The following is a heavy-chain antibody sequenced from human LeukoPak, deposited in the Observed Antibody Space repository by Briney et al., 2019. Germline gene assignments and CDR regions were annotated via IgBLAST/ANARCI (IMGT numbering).Heavy chain of an antibody. J-gene: IGHJ3*02. CDR3: ASVQLERRGIDAFDI. V-gene: IGHV1-69*04. CDR1: GGTFSSYA. CDR2: IIPILGIA. Sequence: AASVKVSCKASGGTFSSYAISWVRQAPGQGLEWMGRIIPILGIANYAQKFQGRVTITADKSTSTAYMELSSLRSDDTAVYYCASVQLERRGIDAFDIWGQGTMVTVSS. D-gene: IGHD1-1*01.